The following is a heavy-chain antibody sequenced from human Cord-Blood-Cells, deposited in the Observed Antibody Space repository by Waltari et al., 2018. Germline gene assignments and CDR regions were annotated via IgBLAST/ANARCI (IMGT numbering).Heavy chain of an antibody. V-gene: IGHV3-49*05. D-gene: IGHD3-3*01. Sequence: EVQLVESGGGLVKPGRSLRLSCTASGFTFGDYAMSWFRQAPGKGLEWVGFIRSKAYGGTTEYAASVKGRFTISRDDSKSIAYLQMNSLKTEDTAVYYCTREYWSGNYYYMDVWGKGTTVTVSS. J-gene: IGHJ6*03. CDR3: TREYWSGNYYYMDV. CDR1: GFTFGDYA. CDR2: IRSKAYGGTT.